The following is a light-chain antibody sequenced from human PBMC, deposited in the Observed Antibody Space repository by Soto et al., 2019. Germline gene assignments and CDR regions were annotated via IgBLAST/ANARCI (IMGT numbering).Light chain of an antibody. J-gene: IGKJ4*01. CDR1: QTISNA. CDR3: QQNNKWPPVT. CDR2: GAS. V-gene: IGKV3-15*01. Sequence: EVVMTKSPATVSVSPGEGVTLSCRASQTISNALAWYQQKPGQAPRLLIYGASTRATGVPARFSGGGSGTEFTLTISSLQSEDFAFYYCQQNNKWPPVTFGGGTKVEIK.